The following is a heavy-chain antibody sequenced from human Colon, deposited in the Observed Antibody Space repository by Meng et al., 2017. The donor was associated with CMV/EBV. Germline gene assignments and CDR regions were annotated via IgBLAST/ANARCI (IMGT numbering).Heavy chain of an antibody. Sequence: GGSLRLSCAASGFTFSSYSMNWVRQAPGKGLEWVSSISGSSSYIYYADSVKGRFTISRDDSKNTLYLQMNSLRAEDTAVYYCARKPNYLGMDVWGHGTTVTVSS. CDR1: GFTFSSYS. CDR2: ISGSSSYI. V-gene: IGHV3-21*04. J-gene: IGHJ6*02. CDR3: ARKPNYLGMDV.